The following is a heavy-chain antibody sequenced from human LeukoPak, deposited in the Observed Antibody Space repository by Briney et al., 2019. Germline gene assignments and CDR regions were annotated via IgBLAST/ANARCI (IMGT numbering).Heavy chain of an antibody. J-gene: IGHJ4*02. V-gene: IGHV1-46*01. CDR1: GYTFTSYY. CDR2: INPSGGST. Sequence: ASVKVSCKASGYTFTSYYMHWVRQAPGQGLEWMGIINPSGGSTSYAQKFQGRVTMTTDTSTSTVYMELSSLRSEDTAVYYCARASLDLRLGYWGQGTLVTVSS. D-gene: IGHD2-2*01. CDR3: ARASLDLRLGY.